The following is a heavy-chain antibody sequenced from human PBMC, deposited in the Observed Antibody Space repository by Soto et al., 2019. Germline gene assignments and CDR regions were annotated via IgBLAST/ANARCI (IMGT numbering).Heavy chain of an antibody. CDR3: AKSPNFHCSSPYCYKFYVDF. D-gene: IGHD2-2*02. CDR1: GFTFNTYG. CDR2: ISYDGSDK. V-gene: IGHV3-30*18. Sequence: QEQLVESGGGVVQPGRSLRLSCAASGFTFNTYGMHWVRQAPGKGLEWVAVISYDGSDKYYADSVKGRFIISRDYSKNTLYLQMNSLRAEDTAIYYCAKSPNFHCSSPYCYKFYVDFWGQGALVTVSS. J-gene: IGHJ4*02.